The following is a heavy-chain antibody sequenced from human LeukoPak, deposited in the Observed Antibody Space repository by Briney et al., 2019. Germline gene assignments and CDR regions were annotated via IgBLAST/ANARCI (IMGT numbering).Heavy chain of an antibody. D-gene: IGHD3-10*01. CDR1: GFTFSSYA. J-gene: IGHJ4*02. V-gene: IGHV3-30*01. CDR3: ARDSETGVRGVIDY. Sequence: PGGSLRLSCAASGFTFSSYAMHWVRQAPGKGLEWVAVISYDGSNKYYADSVKGRFTISRDNSKNTLYLQMNSLRAEDTAVYYCARDSETGVRGVIDYWGQGTLVTVSS. CDR2: ISYDGSNK.